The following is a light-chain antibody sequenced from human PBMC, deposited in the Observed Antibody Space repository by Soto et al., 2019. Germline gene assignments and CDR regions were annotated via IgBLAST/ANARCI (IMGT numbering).Light chain of an antibody. CDR1: QSVNRN. CDR3: QQYNNWPFA. CDR2: GAS. V-gene: IGKV3-15*01. J-gene: IGKJ3*01. Sequence: EIMMPQSPVTLSVSPGERATLSCRASQSVNRNLAWYQQKAAPAPRLLIYGASTRATGIPASFIGNGSGAEFNLTASSLQPEDFAVYYCQQYNNWPFAFGPGTKVDI.